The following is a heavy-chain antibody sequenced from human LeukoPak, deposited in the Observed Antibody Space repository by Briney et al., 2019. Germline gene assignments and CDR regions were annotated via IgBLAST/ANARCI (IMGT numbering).Heavy chain of an antibody. V-gene: IGHV4-59*08. CDR1: GGSISSYY. Sequence: SETLFLTCTVSGGSISSYYWSWIRQPPGKGLEWIGFIYYSGSTYYNPSLKSRVTISVDTSKNQFSLRLSSVTATDTAEYFCARHQMRYSYGTLFDYWGQGTLVTVSS. D-gene: IGHD5-18*01. CDR3: ARHQMRYSYGTLFDY. J-gene: IGHJ4*02. CDR2: IYYSGST.